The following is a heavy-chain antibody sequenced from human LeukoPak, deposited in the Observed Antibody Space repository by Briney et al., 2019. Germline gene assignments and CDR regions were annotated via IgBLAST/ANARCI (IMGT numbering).Heavy chain of an antibody. CDR2: INHSGST. V-gene: IGHV4-34*01. CDR3: ARAGYCSGGSCYSDY. CDR1: GGSFSGSY. J-gene: IGHJ4*02. Sequence: PSETLSLTCAVYGGSFSGSYWSWIRQPPGKRLEWIGEINHSGSTNYDSSLESRVTISVDTSKNQFSLKLSSVTAADTAVYYCARAGYCSGGSCYSDYWGQGTLVTVSS. D-gene: IGHD2-15*01.